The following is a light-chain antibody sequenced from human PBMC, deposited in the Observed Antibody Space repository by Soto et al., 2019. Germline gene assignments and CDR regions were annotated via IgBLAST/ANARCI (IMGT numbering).Light chain of an antibody. J-gene: IGKJ4*01. CDR2: DAS. CDR1: QSVGSN. CDR3: QQRSNWPRLT. Sequence: EIVMTQSPVTLSVSPGERATLSCRASQSVGSNLAWYQQKPGQAPRLLIYDASTRATGIPARFSGSQSGTEFTLTISSLLSEDFAVYFCQQRSNWPRLTFGGGTKVDI. V-gene: IGKV3D-15*01.